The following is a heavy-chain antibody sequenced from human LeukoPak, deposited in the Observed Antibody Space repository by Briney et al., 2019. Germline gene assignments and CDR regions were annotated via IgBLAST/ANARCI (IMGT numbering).Heavy chain of an antibody. D-gene: IGHD2-15*01. V-gene: IGHV4-34*01. J-gene: IGHJ4*02. CDR1: GGSFSGYY. Sequence: PSETLSLTCAVYGGSFSGYYWSWIRQPPGKGLEWIGEINHSGSTNYNPSLKSRVTISVDTSKNQFSLKVSSVTAADTAVYYCARHNRAGYCSGGSCYSDYWGQGTLVTVSS. CDR2: INHSGST. CDR3: ARHNRAGYCSGGSCYSDY.